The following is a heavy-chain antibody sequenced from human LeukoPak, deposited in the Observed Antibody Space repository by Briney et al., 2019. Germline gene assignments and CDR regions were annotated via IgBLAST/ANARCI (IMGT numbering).Heavy chain of an antibody. V-gene: IGHV3-21*01. J-gene: IGHJ3*02. D-gene: IGHD1-26*01. Sequence: VGSLRLSCAASGFTFSSYSMNWVRQAPGKGLEWVSSISSSSSYIYYADSVKGRFTISRDNAKNSLYLQMNSLRAEDTAVYYCARDMYGGPSCFDIWGQGTMVTVSS. CDR2: ISSSSSYI. CDR3: ARDMYGGPSCFDI. CDR1: GFTFSSYS.